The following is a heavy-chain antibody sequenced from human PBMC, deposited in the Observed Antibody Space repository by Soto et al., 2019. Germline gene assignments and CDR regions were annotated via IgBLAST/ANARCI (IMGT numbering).Heavy chain of an antibody. J-gene: IGHJ6*02. D-gene: IGHD2-2*02. CDR1: GYIFTTFD. CDR2: MNPNSGYT. CDR3: ARDHCTTTNCYTSIYYYGMDV. Sequence: GASVKVSCKASGYIFTTFDIKWVRQATGQGLEWVGWMNPNSGYTGYAQKFQGRVTMTRNTPISTAYMELSSLRSEDTAVYYCARDHCTTTNCYTSIYYYGMDVWGQGTTVTVSS. V-gene: IGHV1-8*01.